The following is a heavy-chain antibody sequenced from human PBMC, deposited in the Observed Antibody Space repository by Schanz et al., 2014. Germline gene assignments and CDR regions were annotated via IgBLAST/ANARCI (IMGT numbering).Heavy chain of an antibody. Sequence: QVQLIQSGAEVKKPGASVKVSCKASGYTFISYGIKWVRQAPGQGLEWMGWISAYNGHTDYAQKLQGRVTLTTDTSTSTAYMELRSLRSDDTALYYCTRGGYSYALSAFDIWGQGTMVTVSS. D-gene: IGHD5-18*01. CDR2: ISAYNGHT. CDR3: TRGGYSYALSAFDI. CDR1: GYTFISYG. V-gene: IGHV1-18*01. J-gene: IGHJ3*02.